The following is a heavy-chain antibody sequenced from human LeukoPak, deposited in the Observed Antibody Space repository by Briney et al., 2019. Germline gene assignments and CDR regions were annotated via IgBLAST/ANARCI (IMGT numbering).Heavy chain of an antibody. CDR3: ARGVGDRNRLGGTGKSWAFDI. Sequence: SVKVCCKASGGTFSSYAISWVRQAPGQGPEWMGGIIPIFGTANYAQKFKGRVTITADKSTSTAYMELSSMRSEDTAVYFCARGVGDRNRLGGTGKSWAFDIWGQGTMFTVSS. V-gene: IGHV1-69*06. CDR2: IIPIFGTA. D-gene: IGHD1-14*01. CDR1: GGTFSSYA. J-gene: IGHJ3*02.